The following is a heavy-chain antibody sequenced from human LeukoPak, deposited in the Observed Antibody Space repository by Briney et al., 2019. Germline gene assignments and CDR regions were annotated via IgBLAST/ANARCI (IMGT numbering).Heavy chain of an antibody. V-gene: IGHV4-34*01. Sequence: SETPSLTCAVYGGSFSGYYWSWIRQPPGKGLEWIGEINHSGSTNYNPSLKSRVTISVDTSKNQFSLKLSSVTAADTAVYYCARAGDYLDFQHWGQGTLVTVSS. CDR1: GGSFSGYY. CDR2: INHSGST. CDR3: ARAGDYLDFQH. D-gene: IGHD4-17*01. J-gene: IGHJ1*01.